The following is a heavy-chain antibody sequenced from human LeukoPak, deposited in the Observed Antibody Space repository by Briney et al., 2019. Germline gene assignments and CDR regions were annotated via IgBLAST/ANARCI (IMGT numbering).Heavy chain of an antibody. V-gene: IGHV1-69*13. CDR2: ILPIFGTA. CDR1: VGTFSSYA. D-gene: IGHD3-22*01. Sequence: ASVKVSCKSSVGTFSSYAISWVGQAPGQRLEWMGGILPIFGTANYAQKFQGRVTITADESTSTAYMELSSLRSEDTAVYYCARANRYDSSGPLGVDAFDIWGQGTMVTVSS. J-gene: IGHJ3*02. CDR3: ARANRYDSSGPLGVDAFDI.